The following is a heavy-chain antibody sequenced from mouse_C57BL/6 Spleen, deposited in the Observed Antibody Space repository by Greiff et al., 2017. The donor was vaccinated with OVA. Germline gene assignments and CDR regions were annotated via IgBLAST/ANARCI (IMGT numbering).Heavy chain of an antibody. CDR1: GYTFTSYW. V-gene: IGHV1-50*01. D-gene: IGHD2-4*01. Sequence: QVQLKQPGAELVKPGASVKLSCKASGYTFTSYWMQWVKQRPGQGLEWIGEIDPSDSYTNYNQKFKGKATLTVDTSSSTAYMQLSRLTSEDSAVYYCARGDDYHYWGQGTTLTVSS. J-gene: IGHJ2*01. CDR2: IDPSDSYT. CDR3: ARGDDYHY.